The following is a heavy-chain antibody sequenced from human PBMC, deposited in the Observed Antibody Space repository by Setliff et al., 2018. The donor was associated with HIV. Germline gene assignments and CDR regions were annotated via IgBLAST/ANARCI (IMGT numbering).Heavy chain of an antibody. CDR1: GFTFSNYA. J-gene: IGHJ4*02. CDR3: VRGAPRSASGPLPWIY. CDR2: ITGGGGKRI. D-gene: IGHD3-10*01. Sequence: GESLKISCAASGFTFSNYAMSWVRQAPGKGLEWVSAITGGGGKRIFYAGSVKGRVTISRDDAVNTLYLQMNSLRGGDTATYYCVRGAPRSASGPLPWIYWGQGTPVTVSS. V-gene: IGHV3-23*01.